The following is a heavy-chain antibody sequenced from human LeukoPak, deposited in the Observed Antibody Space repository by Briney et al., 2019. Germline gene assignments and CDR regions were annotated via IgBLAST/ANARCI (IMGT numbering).Heavy chain of an antibody. CDR1: GGSFSGYY. J-gene: IGHJ4*01. V-gene: IGHV4-34*01. CDR2: IDQGGGT. Sequence: KPSETLSLTCAVYGGSFSGYYWSWIPQPTGEGLEWIGEIDQGGGTNHNPSLKSRVTLSVDRSKSQFSLRLSSVTAADTALYYCARAYGGRFDYWGHGALVTVSS. CDR3: ARAYGGRFDY. D-gene: IGHD4-23*01.